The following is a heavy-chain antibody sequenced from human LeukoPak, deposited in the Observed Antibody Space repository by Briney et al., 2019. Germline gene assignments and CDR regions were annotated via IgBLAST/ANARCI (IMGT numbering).Heavy chain of an antibody. CDR2: IWYDGSNK. J-gene: IGHJ6*02. CDR3: ARPGYCSSTSCYKDWYYYYGMDV. Sequence: GGSLRLSCAASGFTFSSYGMHWVRQAPGKGLEWVAVIWYDGSNKYYADSVKGRFTISRDNSKNTLYLQMNSLRSEDTAVYYCARPGYCSSTSCYKDWYYYYGMDVWGQGTTVTVSS. CDR1: GFTFSSYG. D-gene: IGHD2-2*02. V-gene: IGHV3-33*01.